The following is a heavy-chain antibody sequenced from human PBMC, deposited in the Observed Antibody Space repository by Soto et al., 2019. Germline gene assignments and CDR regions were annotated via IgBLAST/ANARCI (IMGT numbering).Heavy chain of an antibody. CDR1: GFTFSSYA. CDR2: ISYGGST. CDR3: AKVREVVVITTPFYFDY. V-gene: IGHV3-30-3*01. Sequence: GGSLRLSCAASGFTFSSYAMHWVRQAPGKGLEWVAVISYGGSTYYADSVKGRFTISRDNSKNTLHLQMNSLRAEDTAVYYCAKVREVVVITTPFYFDYWGQGTLVTVSS. J-gene: IGHJ4*02. D-gene: IGHD3-22*01.